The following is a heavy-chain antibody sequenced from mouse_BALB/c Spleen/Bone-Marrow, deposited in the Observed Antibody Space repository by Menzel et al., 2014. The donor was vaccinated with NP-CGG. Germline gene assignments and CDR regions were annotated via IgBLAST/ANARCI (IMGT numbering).Heavy chain of an antibody. CDR3: AGKDRLGGAMDY. D-gene: IGHD3-2*01. CDR2: ISCYNGAT. CDR1: GYSFTEYY. Sequence: LVKTGASVKISCKTSGYSFTEYYIHWVKQSHGKSLEWIGYISCYNGATSYDQKFKDKATFTIDTSPSTAYMQLNSLTSGDSAVYYCAGKDRLGGAMDYWGQGTSVTVSS. V-gene: IGHV1S34*01. J-gene: IGHJ4*01.